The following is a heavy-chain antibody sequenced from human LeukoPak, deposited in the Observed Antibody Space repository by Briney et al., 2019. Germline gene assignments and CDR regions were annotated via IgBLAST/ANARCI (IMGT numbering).Heavy chain of an antibody. Sequence: PSQTLSLTCTVSGGSISSGDYYWSWIRQPPGKGLEWIGYIYYSGSTYYNPSLKSRVTISVDTSKNQFSLKLSSVTAADTAVYYCARVAPSSRGAFDIWGQGTMVTVSS. V-gene: IGHV4-30-4*01. CDR1: GGSISSGDYY. CDR3: ARVAPSSRGAFDI. CDR2: IYYSGST. J-gene: IGHJ3*02.